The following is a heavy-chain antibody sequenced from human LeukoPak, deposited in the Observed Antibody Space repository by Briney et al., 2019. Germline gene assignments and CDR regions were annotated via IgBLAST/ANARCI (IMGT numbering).Heavy chain of an antibody. J-gene: IGHJ3*02. CDR2: INPNSGDT. CDR1: GYTFTGYY. CDR3: ARAPKNDAYDI. Sequence: ASVEVSCKASGYTFTGYYIHWVRQAPGQGLEWVGWINPNSGDTHSAQNFQGRVTMTRDTSISTASMDLSRLRSDDTAVYYCARAPKNDAYDIWGRGTMVTVSS. V-gene: IGHV1-2*02.